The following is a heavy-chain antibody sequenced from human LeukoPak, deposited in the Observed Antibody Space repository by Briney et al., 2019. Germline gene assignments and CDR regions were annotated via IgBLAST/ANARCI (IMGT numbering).Heavy chain of an antibody. Sequence: PGGSLRLSCAASRFTFSRHWMSWVRQAPGEGLEWVANIEQDGDEKYYVDSVKGRFIISRDNTKNSLYLQMNSLRAEDTAVYYCARVRGPSFVLSPIDYWGQGTLVTVSS. V-gene: IGHV3-7*01. CDR3: ARVRGPSFVLSPIDY. CDR1: RFTFSRHW. J-gene: IGHJ4*02. CDR2: IEQDGDEK. D-gene: IGHD2-15*01.